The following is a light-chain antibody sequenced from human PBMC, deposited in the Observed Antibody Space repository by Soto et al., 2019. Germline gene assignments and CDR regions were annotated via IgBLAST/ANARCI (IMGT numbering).Light chain of an antibody. CDR1: QNINNY. V-gene: IGKV1-33*01. CDR3: QQRSNWPPT. Sequence: IQMTQSPSYLSASVVDSVTITCQASQNINNYLNWYQQKPGRAPKLLIYDASNLEAGVPSRFRGSGSGTDFTFTISRLQPEDFAVYYCQQRSNWPPTFGQGTKVDIK. CDR2: DAS. J-gene: IGKJ1*01.